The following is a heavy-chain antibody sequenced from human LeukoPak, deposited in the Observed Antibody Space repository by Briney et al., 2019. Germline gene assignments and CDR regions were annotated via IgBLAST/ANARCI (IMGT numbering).Heavy chain of an antibody. CDR1: GFPFSDHE. Sequence: QPGGSLRLSCAASGFPFSDHEVNWVRQAPGKGLEWVSYISSSGSDKYYPDSVKGRFTISRDNAKNSLYLQMNSLRAEDTAVYYCARRTSGAFAIWGQGTKVTVSS. V-gene: IGHV3-48*03. CDR2: ISSSGSDK. J-gene: IGHJ3*02. CDR3: ARRTSGAFAI.